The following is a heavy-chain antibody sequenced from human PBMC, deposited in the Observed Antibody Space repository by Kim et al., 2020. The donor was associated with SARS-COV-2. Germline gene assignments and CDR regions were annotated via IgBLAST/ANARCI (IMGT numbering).Heavy chain of an antibody. CDR2: IYYRGTT. D-gene: IGHD3-9*01. J-gene: IGHJ4*02. V-gene: IGHV4-59*13. CDR3: ARGPDYDILAGYSPLDY. CDR1: GGSISSNY. Sequence: SETLSLTCTVSGGSISSNYWSWIRQPPGKGLEWIGNIYYRGTTNYNPSLKSRVTISVDTSKNQFSLKLTSVTAADTAVYYCARGPDYDILAGYSPLDYWGQGTLVTGSS.